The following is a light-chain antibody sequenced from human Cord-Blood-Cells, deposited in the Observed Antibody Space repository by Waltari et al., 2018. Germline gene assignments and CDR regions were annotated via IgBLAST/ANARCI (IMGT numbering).Light chain of an antibody. CDR3: QQSYSTPLT. CDR1: QSISSY. J-gene: IGKJ4*01. V-gene: IGKV1-39*01. CDR2: AAS. Sequence: DIQMTQSPSSLSASVGDRVTITCRASQSISSYLNWYQQKPGKAPKLLIYAASSLQSGVPSRFSGSGSETDFTRTISSLQPEDFATYYCQQSYSTPLTFGGGTKVEIK.